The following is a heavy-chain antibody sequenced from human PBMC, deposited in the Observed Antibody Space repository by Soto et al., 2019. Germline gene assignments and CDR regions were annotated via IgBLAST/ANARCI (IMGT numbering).Heavy chain of an antibody. J-gene: IGHJ4*02. D-gene: IGHD1-1*01. V-gene: IGHV4-61*01. Sequence: TSETLSLTCSVSGGSVSNKTYYWSWIRQPPGKRLEWIGYVYYSGTTNYNPSLKSRVTISVDTSKNQFSLRLSSVTAADTALYYCARTTAVPNSLRSRYFFDYWGQGILVTVSS. CDR2: VYYSGTT. CDR3: ARTTAVPNSLRSRYFFDY. CDR1: GGSVSNKTYY.